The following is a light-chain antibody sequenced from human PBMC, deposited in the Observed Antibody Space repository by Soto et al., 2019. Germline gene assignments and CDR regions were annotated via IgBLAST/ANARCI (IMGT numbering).Light chain of an antibody. CDR1: QSLLYSDGNTY. J-gene: IGKJ1*01. CDR2: RVS. Sequence: DVVMTQSPLSLPVTLGQPASSSCRSSQSLLYSDGNTYLTWFQQRPGQSPRRLIYRVSGRASGVTDRFGGSGPGTDFTLKISRVEAEGVGVYYFLQGAHWPRTFGQGPKVEPK. V-gene: IGKV2-30*01. CDR3: LQGAHWPRT.